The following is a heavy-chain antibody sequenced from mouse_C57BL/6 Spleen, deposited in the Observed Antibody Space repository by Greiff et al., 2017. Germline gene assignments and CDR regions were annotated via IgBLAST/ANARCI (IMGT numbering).Heavy chain of an antibody. V-gene: IGHV5-17*01. Sequence: EVMLVESGGGLVKPGGSLKLSCAASGFTFSDYGMHWVRQAPEKGLEWVAYISSGSSTIYYADTVKGRFTISRDNAKNTLFLQMTSLRSEDTAMYYCARYDYDGGDYYAMDYWGQGTSVTVSS. CDR2: ISSGSSTI. D-gene: IGHD2-4*01. CDR1: GFTFSDYG. CDR3: ARYDYDGGDYYAMDY. J-gene: IGHJ4*01.